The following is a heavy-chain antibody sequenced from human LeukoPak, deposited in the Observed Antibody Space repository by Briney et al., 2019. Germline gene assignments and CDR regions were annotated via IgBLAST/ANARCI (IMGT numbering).Heavy chain of an antibody. D-gene: IGHD3-10*01. J-gene: IGHJ4*02. Sequence: SQTLSLTCAVSGGSISSGGYSWSWIRQPLGKGLEWIGYIYHSESTSYNPSLKSRVTMSVDRSMNQFSLKLTSVTAADTAVYYCASGYGSGSYSTLDYWGRGTLVTVSS. V-gene: IGHV4-30-2*01. CDR1: GGSISSGGYS. CDR3: ASGYGSGSYSTLDY. CDR2: IYHSEST.